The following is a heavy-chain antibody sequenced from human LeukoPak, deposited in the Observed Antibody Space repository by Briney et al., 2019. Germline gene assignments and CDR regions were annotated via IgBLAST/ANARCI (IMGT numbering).Heavy chain of an antibody. V-gene: IGHV1-2*02. CDR1: GYTFTGYY. J-gene: IGHJ4*02. CDR2: INPNSGGT. CDR3: ARNFYFDSSGYYHY. D-gene: IGHD3-22*01. Sequence: ASVKVSCKASGYTFTGYYMHWVRQAPGQRLEWMGWINPNSGGTNYAQKFQGRVTMTRDTSISTAYTELSRLRSDDTAVYYCARNFYFDSSGYYHYWGQGTLVTVSS.